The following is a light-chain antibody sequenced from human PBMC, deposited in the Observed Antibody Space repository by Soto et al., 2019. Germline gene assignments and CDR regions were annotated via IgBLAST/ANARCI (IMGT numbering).Light chain of an antibody. Sequence: EIVLTQSPATLSLSPGERATLSCRASQSVSSYLAWYQQKPGQAPRLLIYDASNMATGIPAMFSGSGSGTDFTLTISSLEPEDFAVYYCQQRSNWPPGTTFGGGTKVEIK. CDR3: QQRSNWPPGTT. J-gene: IGKJ4*01. CDR2: DAS. V-gene: IGKV3-11*01. CDR1: QSVSSY.